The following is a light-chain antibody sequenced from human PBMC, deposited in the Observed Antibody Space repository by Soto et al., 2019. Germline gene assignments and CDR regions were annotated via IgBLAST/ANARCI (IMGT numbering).Light chain of an antibody. CDR3: QQYGT. CDR1: QSVSSSF. J-gene: IGKJ1*01. Sequence: EIVLTQSPGTLSVSPGARVTLSCRASQSVSSSFITWYQQKPGQAPRLLISGASSRATGIPDRFSGSGSGTDFTLTISRLEPEDVAVYLCQQYGTFGQGTKVELK. V-gene: IGKV3-20*01. CDR2: GAS.